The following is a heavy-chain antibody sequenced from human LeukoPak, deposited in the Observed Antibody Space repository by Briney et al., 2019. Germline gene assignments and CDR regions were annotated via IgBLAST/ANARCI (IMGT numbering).Heavy chain of an antibody. CDR1: GFTFSSYW. Sequence: GGSLRLSCAASGFTFSSYWLHWVRQAPGKGLVWVSRINSDGSSTSYADSVKGRFTISRDNAKNTLSLQMNSLRAEDTAVYYCARGVRELGMTNYWGQGSLVTVSS. J-gene: IGHJ4*02. CDR3: ARGVRELGMTNY. CDR2: INSDGSST. D-gene: IGHD7-27*01. V-gene: IGHV3-74*01.